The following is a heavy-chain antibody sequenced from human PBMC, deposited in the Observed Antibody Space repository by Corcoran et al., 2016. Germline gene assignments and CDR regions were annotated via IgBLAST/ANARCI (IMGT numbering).Heavy chain of an antibody. CDR1: GFIFSSYA. CDR3: SMKAKAARPPMG. V-gene: IGHV3-23*01. CDR2: INGSGDST. Sequence: EVQLLESGVGLVQPGGSLRLSCTASGFIFSSYAMSWVRQAPGKGLEWVSGINGSGDSTYYVDSVKGRFTITRDTSKNTLYLQMNKLRAEDTAIYYCSMKAKAARPPMGWGQGTLFTVSS. D-gene: IGHD6-6*01. J-gene: IGHJ4*02.